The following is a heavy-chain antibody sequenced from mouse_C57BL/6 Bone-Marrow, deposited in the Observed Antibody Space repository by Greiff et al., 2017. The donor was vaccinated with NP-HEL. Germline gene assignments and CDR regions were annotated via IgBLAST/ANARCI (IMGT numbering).Heavy chain of an antibody. D-gene: IGHD1-1*01. CDR1: GFTFNTYA. Sequence: EVKLVESGGGLVQPKGSLKLSCAASGFTFNTYAMHWVRQAPGKGLEWVARIRSKSSNYATYYADSVKDRFTISRDDSQSMLYLQMNNLKTEDTAIYYCVRRGTVVAEYYAMDYWGQGTSVTVSS. CDR2: IRSKSSNYAT. V-gene: IGHV10-3*01. CDR3: VRRGTVVAEYYAMDY. J-gene: IGHJ4*01.